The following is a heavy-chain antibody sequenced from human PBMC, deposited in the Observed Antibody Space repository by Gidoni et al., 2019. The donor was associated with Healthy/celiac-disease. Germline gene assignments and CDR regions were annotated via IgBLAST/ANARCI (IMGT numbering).Heavy chain of an antibody. CDR2: ISYDGSNK. CDR3: AKAGFYGSGRNYYFDY. V-gene: IGHV3-30*18. J-gene: IGHJ4*02. Sequence: VQPGRSLRLSCAASGVTFSSYGMHWVRQAPGKGLEWVAVISYDGSNKYYADSVKGRFTISRDNSKNTLYLQMNSLRAEDTAVYYCAKAGFYGSGRNYYFDYWGQGTLVTVSS. D-gene: IGHD3-10*01. CDR1: GVTFSSYG.